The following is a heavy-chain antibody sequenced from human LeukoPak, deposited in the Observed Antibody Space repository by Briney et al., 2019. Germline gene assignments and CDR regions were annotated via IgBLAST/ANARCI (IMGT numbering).Heavy chain of an antibody. CDR2: ISYDGSNK. V-gene: IGHV3-30*04. J-gene: IGHJ4*02. CDR1: GFTFSSYA. Sequence: PGRSLRLSCAASGFTFSSYAMHWVRQAPGKGLEWVAVISYDGSNKYYADSVKGRFTISRDNSKNTLNLQMNSLRADDTAVYYCARAVAYGHFDYWGQGTLVTVSS. D-gene: IGHD2-21*01. CDR3: ARAVAYGHFDY.